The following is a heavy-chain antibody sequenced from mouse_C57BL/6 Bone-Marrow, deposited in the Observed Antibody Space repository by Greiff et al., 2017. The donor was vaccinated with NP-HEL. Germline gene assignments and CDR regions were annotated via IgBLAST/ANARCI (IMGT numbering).Heavy chain of an antibody. V-gene: IGHV1-50*01. CDR1: FSPFPLSF. J-gene: IGHJ1*03. D-gene: IGHD3-3*01. CDR2: IDTSDSYT. CDR3: ARWGWVYWYFDV. Sequence: QVPLQQSGPELLPPFSSFPPSFPSSFSPFPLSFLPFFPPLPFHVLYCILNIDTSDSYTNYNQNVNFKATLTVDTSSSTAYMQLSSLTSEDSAVDYCARWGWVYWYFDVWGTGTTVTVSS.